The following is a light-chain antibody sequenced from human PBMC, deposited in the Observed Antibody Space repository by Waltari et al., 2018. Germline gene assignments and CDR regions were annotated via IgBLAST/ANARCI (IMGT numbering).Light chain of an antibody. J-gene: IGLJ3*02. CDR3: CSYAGAGTGV. V-gene: IGLV2-23*02. CDR1: SGYAGRYNL. Sequence: QSALTQPASVSGSPGQSITIPCTGTSGYAGRYNLVSWYQQHPGKAPKLMIYEVGKRPSGISNRFSGSKSGNTASLTISGLQAEDEADYYCCSYAGAGTGVFGGGTKVTVL. CDR2: EVG.